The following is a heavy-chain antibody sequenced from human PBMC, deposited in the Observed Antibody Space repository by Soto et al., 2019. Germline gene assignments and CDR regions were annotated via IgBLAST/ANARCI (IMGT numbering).Heavy chain of an antibody. D-gene: IGHD4-17*01. V-gene: IGHV4-31*03. CDR2: IHYTGSA. CDR1: GGSIENGGYY. Sequence: QVQLQESGPGLLKPSQTLSLTCTVSGGSIENGGYYWIWIRQHPEKGLEWLGSIHYTGSAFYNPSVKSRVAMSVDTSKNHFSLTLTSVTVADTATDYCARGGDYAITWGQGSLVVVPS. J-gene: IGHJ5*02. CDR3: ARGGDYAIT.